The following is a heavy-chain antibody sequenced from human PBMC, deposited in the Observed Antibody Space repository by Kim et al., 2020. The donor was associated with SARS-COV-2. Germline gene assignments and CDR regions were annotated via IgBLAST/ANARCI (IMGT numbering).Heavy chain of an antibody. J-gene: IGHJ4*02. V-gene: IGHV4-59*13. CDR2: IFYSGTT. Sequence: SETLSLTCTVSGGSMNNYYWNWIRQPPGKELEWMGYIFYSGTTNYNPSVKSRLSISLDTSKNQFSLNLTSVTAADTAVYFCARGGTNQLAQVWGQGTLV. CDR1: GGSMNNYY. CDR3: ARGGTNQLAQV. D-gene: IGHD2-2*01.